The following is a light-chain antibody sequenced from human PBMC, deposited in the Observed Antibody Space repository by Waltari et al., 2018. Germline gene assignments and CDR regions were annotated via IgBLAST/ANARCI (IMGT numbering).Light chain of an antibody. CDR3: HQYGSSPDT. CDR2: GAS. J-gene: IGKJ2*01. CDR1: QSVTNNH. Sequence: ESVLTQSPGTLSLSPGERATLSCRASQSVTNNHLAWYQQKPGQAPRLLSHGASSRATGIPDRFRGSGSGTDFTLTITRREPEDFAVYYCHQYGSSPDTFGQGTKVQIK. V-gene: IGKV3-20*01.